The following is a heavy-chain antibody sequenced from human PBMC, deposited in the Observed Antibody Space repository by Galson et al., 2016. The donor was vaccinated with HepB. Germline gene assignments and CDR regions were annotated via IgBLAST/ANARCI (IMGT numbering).Heavy chain of an antibody. CDR3: VRESLSRIGSYSYGMDV. CDR2: VSDVGVRK. Sequence: SLRLSCATSGFTFRSYAMHWVRRAPGKGLEWVAFVSDVGVRKFYTDSVKGRFSISRDNSRNTVYLQMNSLRPEDTAVYYCVRESLSRIGSYSYGMDVWGQGTTVTVSS. V-gene: IGHV3-30-3*01. D-gene: IGHD3-16*02. CDR1: GFTFRSYA. J-gene: IGHJ6*02.